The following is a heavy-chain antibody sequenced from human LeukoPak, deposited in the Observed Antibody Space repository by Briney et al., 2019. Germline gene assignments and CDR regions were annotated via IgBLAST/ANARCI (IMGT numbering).Heavy chain of an antibody. D-gene: IGHD4-11*01. J-gene: IGHJ5*02. CDR3: ARGLGPSNWFDP. V-gene: IGHV4-61*02. Sequence: SETLSLTCTVSGGSISSGNYYWTWIRQPAGKGLEWIGRIYTSGSTNYNPSLKSRVTISVDTSKNQFSLKLSSVTAADTAVYYCARGLGPSNWFDPWGQGTLVTVSS. CDR1: GGSISSGNYY. CDR2: IYTSGST.